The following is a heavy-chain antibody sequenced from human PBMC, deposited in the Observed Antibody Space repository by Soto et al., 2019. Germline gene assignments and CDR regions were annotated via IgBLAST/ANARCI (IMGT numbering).Heavy chain of an antibody. Sequence: QVQLVQSGAEVKKPGSSVKVSCKASGGTFSSYAISWVRQAPGQGLEWMGGIIPIFGTANYAQKFQGRVTITADESTSTAYMELSSLRSEDTAVYYCARGLYSSSWYYYYYGMDVWGQGTTVTVSS. J-gene: IGHJ6*02. CDR2: IIPIFGTA. D-gene: IGHD6-13*01. V-gene: IGHV1-69*01. CDR1: GGTFSSYA. CDR3: ARGLYSSSWYYYYYGMDV.